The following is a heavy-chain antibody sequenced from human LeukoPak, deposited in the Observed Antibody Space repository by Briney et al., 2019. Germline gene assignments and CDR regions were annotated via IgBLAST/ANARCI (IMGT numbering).Heavy chain of an antibody. V-gene: IGHV4-4*07. J-gene: IGHJ6*03. CDR3: ARDRGYDFWSGFYYRDYYYYYYMDV. D-gene: IGHD3-3*01. CDR2: IYTSGST. CDR1: GDSISSSNW. Sequence: SETLSLTCAVSGDSISSSNWWSWIRQPAGKGLEWIGRIYTSGSTNYNPSLKSRVTMSVDTSKNQFSLKLSSVTAADTAVYYCARDRGYDFWSGFYYRDYYYYYYMDVWGKGTTVTVSS.